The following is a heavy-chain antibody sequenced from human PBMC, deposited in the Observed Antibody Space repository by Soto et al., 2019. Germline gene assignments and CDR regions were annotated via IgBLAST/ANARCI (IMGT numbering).Heavy chain of an antibody. D-gene: IGHD1-26*01. CDR1: GFTFSSYA. CDR3: ARRGSGSYYDY. CDR2: ISGSGGST. J-gene: IGHJ4*02. V-gene: IGHV3-23*01. Sequence: PGGSLRLSCAASGFTFSSYAMRWVRQAPGKGLEWVSAISGSGGSTYYADSVKGRFTISRDNSKNTVYLQMNSLRAEDTAVYYCARRGSGSYYDYWGQGTLVTVSS.